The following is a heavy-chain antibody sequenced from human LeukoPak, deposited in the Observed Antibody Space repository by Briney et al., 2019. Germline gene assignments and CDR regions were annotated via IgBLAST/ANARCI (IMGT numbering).Heavy chain of an antibody. Sequence: ASVKVSCKVSGYTLTEMSIHWVRQAPGGALEWMGGFDPEDGETVYAPKFQGRVTITADESTSTAYMELSSLRSEDTAVYYCARALRYYSDSSGYAFDYWGQGTLVTVSS. CDR3: ARALRYYSDSSGYAFDY. D-gene: IGHD3-22*01. V-gene: IGHV1-24*01. CDR2: FDPEDGET. CDR1: GYTLTEMS. J-gene: IGHJ4*02.